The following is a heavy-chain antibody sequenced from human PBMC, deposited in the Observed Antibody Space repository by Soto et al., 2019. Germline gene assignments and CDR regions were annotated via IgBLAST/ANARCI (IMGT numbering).Heavy chain of an antibody. CDR2: ISANNVYT. CDR1: GFTFTNYY. V-gene: IGHV3-11*06. D-gene: IGHD1-26*01. J-gene: IGHJ4*02. Sequence: GGSLRLSCAASGFTFTNYYIIWIRQAPGKGLEWVSYISANNVYTNYADSVKGRFTISRDNGKNSVYLQMNGLRAEDTAVYYCARDLEVGSYLYYFDFWGQGALVTVSS. CDR3: ARDLEVGSYLYYFDF.